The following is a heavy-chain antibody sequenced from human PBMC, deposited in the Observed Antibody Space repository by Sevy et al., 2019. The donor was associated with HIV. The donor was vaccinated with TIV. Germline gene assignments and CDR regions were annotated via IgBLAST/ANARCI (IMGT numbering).Heavy chain of an antibody. CDR3: ARALGYCSSTSCQDY. Sequence: GGSLRLSCAASAFTVSSNYMSWVRQAPGKGLEWVSVIYSGGSTYYADSVKGRFTISRDNSKNTLYLQMNSLRAEDTAVYYCARALGYCSSTSCQDYWGQGTLVTVSS. J-gene: IGHJ4*02. CDR2: IYSGGST. D-gene: IGHD2-2*01. V-gene: IGHV3-53*01. CDR1: AFTVSSNY.